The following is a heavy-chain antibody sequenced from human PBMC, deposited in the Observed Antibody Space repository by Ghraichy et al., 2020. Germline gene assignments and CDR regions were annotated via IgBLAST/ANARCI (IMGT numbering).Heavy chain of an antibody. CDR1: GFTFNNYG. J-gene: IGHJ2*01. Sequence: GGSLNISCRASGFTFNNYGMHWVRQAPVKGLEWVSLIAFDGSNRYYGDFVKGRFTISRDNSKNTLYLQMDSLRADDTALYFCARGKGYSYGSSFDLWGRGTLVTVSS. CDR3: ARGKGYSYGSSFDL. CDR2: IAFDGSNR. D-gene: IGHD5-18*01. V-gene: IGHV3-33*01.